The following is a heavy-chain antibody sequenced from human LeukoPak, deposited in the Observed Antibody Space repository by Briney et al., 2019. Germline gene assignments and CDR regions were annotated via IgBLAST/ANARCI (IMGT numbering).Heavy chain of an antibody. D-gene: IGHD5/OR15-5a*01. CDR2: ISDDGSIT. CDR1: GFTFSRDW. J-gene: IGHJ4*02. Sequence: PGGPRRLSCAASGFTFSRDWMHWVRQAPGKGRGGVSRISDDGSITTYADSVKGRFTISRANAKRTVFLQRNSLRAEDTAVYFFVRRYSEYNVYDRHFDFWGQGTLVTVSS. V-gene: IGHV3-74*03. CDR3: VRRYSEYNVYDRHFDF.